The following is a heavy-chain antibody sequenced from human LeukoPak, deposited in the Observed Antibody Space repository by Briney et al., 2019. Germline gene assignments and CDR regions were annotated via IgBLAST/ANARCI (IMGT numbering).Heavy chain of an antibody. CDR2: IKQEGSVK. CDR1: GFTFSSYG. Sequence: GGALRLSCAASGFTFSSYGMSWGRQAPGKGLEWVANIKQEGSVKYYVDSVKGRFTISRDNAKNSLYLQMSSLSAEDTGVYYCARGQTTVNNWGQGTLVTVSS. J-gene: IGHJ4*02. CDR3: ARGQTTVNN. V-gene: IGHV3-7*03. D-gene: IGHD4-17*01.